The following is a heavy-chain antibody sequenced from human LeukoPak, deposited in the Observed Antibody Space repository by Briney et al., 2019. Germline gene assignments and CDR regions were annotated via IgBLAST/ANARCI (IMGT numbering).Heavy chain of an antibody. V-gene: IGHV1-46*01. J-gene: IGHJ4*02. CDR2: INPSGGST. Sequence: ASVKVSCKASGYTFTSYYMHWVRQAPGQGLEWMGIINPSGGSTSYAQKFQGRVTMTRDTSTSTVYMELSSLRSEDTAVYYCAREGGDDFWSGYFDYWGQGTLVTVSS. CDR1: GYTFTSYY. D-gene: IGHD3-3*01. CDR3: AREGGDDFWSGYFDY.